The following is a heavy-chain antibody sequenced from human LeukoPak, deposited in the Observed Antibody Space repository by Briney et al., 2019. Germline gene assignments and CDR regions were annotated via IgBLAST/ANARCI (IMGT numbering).Heavy chain of an antibody. D-gene: IGHD6-13*01. CDR2: ISGSGSST. CDR3: AKVRIAAAGTSAFDI. CDR1: GFTFSSYG. V-gene: IGHV3-23*01. J-gene: IGHJ3*02. Sequence: PGGSLRLSCPASGFTFSSYGMSWLRQAPGKGLEWVSAISGSGSSTYYADSVKARFTISRDNSKNTMYLQMNSLRAEDTAVYYCAKVRIAAAGTSAFDIWGQGTMVTVSS.